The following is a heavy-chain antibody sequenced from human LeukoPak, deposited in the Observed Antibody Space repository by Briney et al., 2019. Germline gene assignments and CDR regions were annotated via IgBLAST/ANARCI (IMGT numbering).Heavy chain of an antibody. J-gene: IGHJ4*02. CDR3: AKGGRYDILTGHDY. D-gene: IGHD3-9*01. CDR1: GFILSRYG. Sequence: GGSLRLSCAASGFILSRYGMHWVRQAPGKGLEWVAVIWYDGSNKYYADSVKGRFTNSRDNSKNTLYLQMNSLSAEDTAVYYCAKGGRYDILTGHDYWGQGTLVTVSS. CDR2: IWYDGSNK. V-gene: IGHV3-33*06.